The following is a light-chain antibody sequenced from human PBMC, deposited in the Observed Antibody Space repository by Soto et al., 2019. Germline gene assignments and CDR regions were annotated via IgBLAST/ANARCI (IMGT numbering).Light chain of an antibody. CDR2: EVT. V-gene: IGLV2-8*01. J-gene: IGLJ1*01. CDR3: SSYAGSSSV. Sequence: QSALTQPPSASGSPGQSVTISCTGTSSDVGGYNYVSWYQQHPGKAPKLMIYEVTKRPSGVPDRFSGSKSGNTASLTVSGLQADDEADYYCSSYAGSSSVFGTGTKVTVL. CDR1: SSDVGGYNY.